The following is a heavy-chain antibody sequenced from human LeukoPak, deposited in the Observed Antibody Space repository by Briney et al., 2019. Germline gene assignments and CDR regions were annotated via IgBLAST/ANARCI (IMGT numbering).Heavy chain of an antibody. CDR1: GFTLSTYA. J-gene: IGHJ4*02. V-gene: IGHV3-23*01. Sequence: GGSLRLSCAASGFTLSTYAMSWVRQTPGKGLEWVAATSSSDAGTYHADSVRGRFTISRDNSKNTLYLQMNSLRAEDTAVYYCARSMYYDSSGYYSNPADYWGQGTLVTVSS. CDR3: ARSMYYDSSGYYSNPADY. D-gene: IGHD3-22*01. CDR2: TSSSDAGT.